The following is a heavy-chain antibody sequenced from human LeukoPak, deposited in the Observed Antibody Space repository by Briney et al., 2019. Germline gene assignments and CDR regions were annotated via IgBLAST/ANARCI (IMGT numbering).Heavy chain of an antibody. V-gene: IGHV4-4*07. CDR1: GGSISSYY. CDR3: ARETVGASYDAFDI. J-gene: IGHJ3*02. CDR2: THTSGST. Sequence: SETLSLTCTVSGGSISSYYWTWIRQPAGKGLEWIGRTHTSGSTNYNPSLKSRVTMSVDTSKNQFSLKLSSVSAADTAVYYCARETVGASYDAFDIWGQGTMVTVSS. D-gene: IGHD1-26*01.